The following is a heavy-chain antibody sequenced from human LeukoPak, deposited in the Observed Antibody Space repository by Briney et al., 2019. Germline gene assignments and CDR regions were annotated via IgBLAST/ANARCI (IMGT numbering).Heavy chain of an antibody. CDR2: ISWNSGSI. Sequence: PGRSLRLSCAASGFTFDDYAMHWVRQAPGKGLEWVSGISWNSGSIGYADSVKGRFTISRDNAKNSLYLQMNSLRAEDTALYYCAKEYSGSYYGGYYFDYWGQGTLVTVSS. D-gene: IGHD1-26*01. J-gene: IGHJ4*02. V-gene: IGHV3-9*01. CDR1: GFTFDDYA. CDR3: AKEYSGSYYGGYYFDY.